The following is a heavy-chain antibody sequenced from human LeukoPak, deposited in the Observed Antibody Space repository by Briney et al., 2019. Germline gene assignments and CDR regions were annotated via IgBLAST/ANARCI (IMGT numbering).Heavy chain of an antibody. CDR2: TIPILGIA. D-gene: IGHD1-26*01. Sequence: SVKVSCKASGGTFSSYAISWVRQAPGQGLEWMGRTIPILGIANYAQKFQGRVTITADKSTSTAYMELSSLRSEDTAVYYCARDRVVGADYYYYYGMDVWGQGTTVTVSS. J-gene: IGHJ6*02. CDR3: ARDRVVGADYYYYYGMDV. V-gene: IGHV1-69*04. CDR1: GGTFSSYA.